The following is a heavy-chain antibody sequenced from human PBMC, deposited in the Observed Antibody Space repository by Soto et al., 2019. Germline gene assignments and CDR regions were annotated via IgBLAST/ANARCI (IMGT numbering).Heavy chain of an antibody. V-gene: IGHV3-48*02. J-gene: IGHJ6*03. CDR2: ISSSSSTI. Sequence: GGSLRLSCAASGFTFSSYSMNWVRQAPGKGLEWVSYISSSSSTIYYADSVKGRFTISRDNAKNSLYLQMNSLRDEDTAVYYCARSDYDSSGYSAYYYYYMDVWGKWTTVTVSS. CDR1: GFTFSSYS. D-gene: IGHD3-22*01. CDR3: ARSDYDSSGYSAYYYYYMDV.